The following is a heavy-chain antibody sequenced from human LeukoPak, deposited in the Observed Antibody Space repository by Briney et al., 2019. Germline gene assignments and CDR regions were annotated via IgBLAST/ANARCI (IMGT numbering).Heavy chain of an antibody. V-gene: IGHV1-69*13. CDR1: GGTFSSYA. D-gene: IGHD1-26*01. Sequence: SVKVSCKASGGTFSSYAISWVRQAPGQGLEWMGRIFPIFATANYAQKFQGRATITADESTTTAYMELSSLRSEDTAVYYCARESGSYEAYFDYWGQGTLVTVSS. CDR2: IFPIFATA. J-gene: IGHJ4*02. CDR3: ARESGSYEAYFDY.